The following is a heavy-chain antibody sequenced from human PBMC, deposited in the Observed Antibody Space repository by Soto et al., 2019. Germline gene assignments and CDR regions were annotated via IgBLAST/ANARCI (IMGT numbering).Heavy chain of an antibody. CDR1: GFSLRPNGVG. J-gene: IGHJ4*02. Sequence: SGPTLVNPTHTLTLSCTFSGFSLRPNGVGVGWIRQPPGKALEWLALSYWNDDKRYSPSQESRLTITKDTSKTQVVFTVTDMDPVDTATYYCAHPLTYYPDGSGYCYRYWGQGALVTVSS. CDR3: AHPLTYYPDGSGYCYRY. V-gene: IGHV2-5*01. D-gene: IGHD3-22*01. CDR2: SYWNDDK.